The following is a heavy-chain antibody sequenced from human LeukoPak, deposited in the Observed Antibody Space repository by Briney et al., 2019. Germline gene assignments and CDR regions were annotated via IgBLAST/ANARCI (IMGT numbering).Heavy chain of an antibody. CDR3: ANKPTLSCSHGVCVVIDY. CDR2: IRYDGSNK. V-gene: IGHV3-30*02. Sequence: GGSLRLSCAASGFAASGFTFSTFGMHWVRQAPGKGLEWVAFIRYDGSNKYYADSVKGRFTISRDDSKNTLYLQMNSLRAEDTAVYYCANKPTLSCSHGVCVVIDYWGQGTLVTVSS. J-gene: IGHJ4*02. D-gene: IGHD2-8*01. CDR1: GFTFSTFG.